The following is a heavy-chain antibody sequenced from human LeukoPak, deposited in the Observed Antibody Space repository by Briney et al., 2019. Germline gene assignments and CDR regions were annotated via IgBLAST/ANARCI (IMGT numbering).Heavy chain of an antibody. CDR2: IKEDGSVK. CDR1: GFTFCIYW. D-gene: IGHD5-24*01. V-gene: IGHV3-7*01. Sequence: GGSLRLSCAASGFTFCIYWMTWVRQAPGKGLEWVANIKEDGSVKYYVDSVKGRFTISRDNAKKSLYLQMNNLRGEDTAVYFCARRWKLSLDVWGQGTTVTVSS. J-gene: IGHJ6*02. CDR3: ARRWKLSLDV.